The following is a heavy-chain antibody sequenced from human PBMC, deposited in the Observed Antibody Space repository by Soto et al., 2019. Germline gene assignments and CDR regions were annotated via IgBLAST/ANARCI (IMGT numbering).Heavy chain of an antibody. CDR2: ISASGDNT. CDR1: GFTFNRYG. J-gene: IGHJ4*02. CDR3: VKLRLELLYLDS. D-gene: IGHD1-7*01. V-gene: IGHV3-23*01. Sequence: GGSLRLSCAASGFTFNRYGMSWVRQAPGKGLEWVSAISASGDNTYYADSVKGRFTISRDSSNNTLYLQMNSLRADDTALYYCVKLRLELLYLDSWGLGALVTVSS.